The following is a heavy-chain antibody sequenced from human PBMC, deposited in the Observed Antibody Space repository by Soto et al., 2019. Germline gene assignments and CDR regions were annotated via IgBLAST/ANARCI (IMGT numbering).Heavy chain of an antibody. Sequence: QVQLVEFGGGVVQPGRSLRLSCAASGFTFSSYGMHWVRQAPGKGLEWVAVISYDGSNKYYADSVKGRFTISRDNSKNTLYLQMNSLRAEDTAVYYCAKSRGTVVTPLDYWGQGTLVTVSS. CDR3: AKSRGTVVTPLDY. D-gene: IGHD2-21*02. V-gene: IGHV3-30*18. CDR1: GFTFSSYG. CDR2: ISYDGSNK. J-gene: IGHJ4*02.